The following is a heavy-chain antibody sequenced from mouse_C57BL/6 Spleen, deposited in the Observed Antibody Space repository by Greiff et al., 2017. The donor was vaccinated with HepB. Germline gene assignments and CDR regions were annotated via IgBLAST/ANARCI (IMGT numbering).Heavy chain of an antibody. CDR3: ARALNGNYGSYYAMDD. V-gene: IGHV5-6*01. CDR1: GFTFSRYG. D-gene: IGHD2-1*01. CDR2: ISSGGSYT. J-gene: IGHJ4*01. Sequence: EVQGVESGGDLVKPGGSLKLSCAASGFTFSRYGMSWVRQTPDKRLEWVASISSGGSYTYYPDSVKGRFTISRDNAQNTLYLQMSSLKSEDTAMYDCARALNGNYGSYYAMDDWGQGTSVTVSA.